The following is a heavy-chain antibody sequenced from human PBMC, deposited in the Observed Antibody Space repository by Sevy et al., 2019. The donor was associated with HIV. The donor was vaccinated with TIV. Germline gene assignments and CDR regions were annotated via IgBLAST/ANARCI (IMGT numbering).Heavy chain of an antibody. CDR2: IKQDGSEN. CDR3: ARDHPSTAPFDY. Sequence: GGSLRLSCAASGFTFSNFWMSWVRQAPGKGLEFVANIKQDGSENFHAGSVKGRFTISRDNAKNSLFLQMNNLRVEETAVYYCARDHPSTAPFDYWGQGTLVTVSS. CDR1: GFTFSNFW. J-gene: IGHJ4*02. V-gene: IGHV3-7*03. D-gene: IGHD2-21*02.